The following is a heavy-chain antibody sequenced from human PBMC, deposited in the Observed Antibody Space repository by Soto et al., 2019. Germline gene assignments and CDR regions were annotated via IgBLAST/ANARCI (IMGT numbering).Heavy chain of an antibody. V-gene: IGHV3-23*01. D-gene: IGHD3-22*01. CDR2: ISGSGDFT. J-gene: IGHJ4*02. CDR3: VKKRGSSGYYSPMDY. CDR1: GFTFGNYA. Sequence: ESGGGLVQPGESLRLSCAVSGFTFGNYAMNWVRQAPGKGLEWVSVISGSGDFTDYADSVKGRFTISRDISKNTLYLQMNSLTVEDTATYYCVKKRGSSGYYSPMDYWGQGTLVTVSS.